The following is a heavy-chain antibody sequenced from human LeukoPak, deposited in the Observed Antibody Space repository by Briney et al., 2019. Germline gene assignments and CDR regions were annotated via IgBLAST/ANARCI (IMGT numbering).Heavy chain of an antibody. Sequence: GGSLRLSCATSGFVFSKNGMHWVRQAPGKGLEWVAFIRHDESNKYYADSVKGRFTISRDNSKNSLYLQMNSLRAEDTAVYYCARDLKYYDFWSGYDYYYYYMDVWGKGTTVTVSS. D-gene: IGHD3-3*01. CDR1: GFVFSKNG. CDR3: ARDLKYYDFWSGYDYYYYYMDV. CDR2: IRHDESNK. J-gene: IGHJ6*03. V-gene: IGHV3-30*02.